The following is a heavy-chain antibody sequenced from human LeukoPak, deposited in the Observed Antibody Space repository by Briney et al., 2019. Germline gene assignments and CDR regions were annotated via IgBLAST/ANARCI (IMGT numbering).Heavy chain of an antibody. J-gene: IGHJ4*02. CDR3: ARVSSHYDFWSGYSGYLDY. D-gene: IGHD3-3*01. CDR2: IYYSGST. CDR1: GGSISSYY. Sequence: SETLSVTCTVSGGSISSYYWSWIRQPPGKGLEWMGYIYYSGSTNYNPSLKSRVTISVDTSKNQFSLKLSSVTAADTAVYYCARVSSHYDFWSGYSGYLDYWGQGTLVTVSS. V-gene: IGHV4-59*01.